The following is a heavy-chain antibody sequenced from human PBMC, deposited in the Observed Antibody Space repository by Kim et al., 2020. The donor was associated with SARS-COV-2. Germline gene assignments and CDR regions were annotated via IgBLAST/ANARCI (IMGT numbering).Heavy chain of an antibody. D-gene: IGHD3-10*01. CDR3: AKERGVYYYGSGSPDY. Sequence: SVKGRFTISRDNSKNTLYLQMNSLRAEDTAVYYCAKERGVYYYGSGSPDYWGQGTLVTVSS. V-gene: IGHV3-30*02. J-gene: IGHJ4*02.